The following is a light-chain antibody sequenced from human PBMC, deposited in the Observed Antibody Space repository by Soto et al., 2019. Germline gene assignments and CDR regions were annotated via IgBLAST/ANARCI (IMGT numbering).Light chain of an antibody. V-gene: IGKV2-30*01. J-gene: IGKJ1*01. CDR2: KVS. CDR3: VQGTHWPRT. Sequence: DVVMTQSPLFLPVTLGQPASISCRSSEGLVFSDGNTYLSWLQQRPGQSPRRLIYKVSNRGSGVPDRFSGSVSGTDFTRKISRVESEDVGLYYCVQGTHWPRTFGQGTKVEIK. CDR1: EGLVFSDGNTY.